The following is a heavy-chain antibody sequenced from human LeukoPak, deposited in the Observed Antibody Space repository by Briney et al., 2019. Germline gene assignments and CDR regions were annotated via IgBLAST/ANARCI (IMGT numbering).Heavy chain of an antibody. Sequence: SETLSLTCTVSGGSISSSSYYWGWIRQPPGEGLEWIGRIYYSGSTYCNPSLKSRVTVSVDTPKNQFSLKLSSVTAADTAVYYCARSGSGWYRGLFDYWGQGTLVTVSS. CDR1: GGSISSSSYY. D-gene: IGHD6-19*01. CDR2: IYYSGST. V-gene: IGHV4-39*07. CDR3: ARSGSGWYRGLFDY. J-gene: IGHJ4*02.